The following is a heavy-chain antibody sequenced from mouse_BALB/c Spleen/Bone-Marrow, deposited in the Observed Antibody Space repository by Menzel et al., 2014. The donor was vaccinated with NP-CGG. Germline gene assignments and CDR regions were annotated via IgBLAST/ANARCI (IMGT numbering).Heavy chain of an antibody. CDR2: ISSGSSTI. CDR1: GFTFSSLG. CDR3: VRSGSSSGYFDY. Sequence: EVHLVESGGGLVQPGGSRKLSCAASGFTFSSLGMHWVRQAPEKGLEWVAYISSGSSTIYYADTVMGRFTISRDNPKNTLFLQMSSLRSEDAAMYYCVRSGSSSGYFDYWGQGSTLTVSS. V-gene: IGHV5-17*02. D-gene: IGHD1-1*01. J-gene: IGHJ2*01.